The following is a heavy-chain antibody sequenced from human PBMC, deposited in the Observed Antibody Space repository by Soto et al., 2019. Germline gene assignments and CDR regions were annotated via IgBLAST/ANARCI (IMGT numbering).Heavy chain of an antibody. CDR2: ISYDGSNK. D-gene: IGHD3-10*01. CDR1: GFTFSSYA. CDR3: ARGGNWFGELLYHRLDY. V-gene: IGHV3-30-3*01. J-gene: IGHJ4*02. Sequence: PGGSLRLSCAASGFTFSSYAMHWVRQAPGKGLEWVAVISYDGSNKYYADSVKGRFTISRDNSKNTLYLQMNSLRAEDTAVYYCARGGNWFGELLYHRLDYWGQGTLVTAPQ.